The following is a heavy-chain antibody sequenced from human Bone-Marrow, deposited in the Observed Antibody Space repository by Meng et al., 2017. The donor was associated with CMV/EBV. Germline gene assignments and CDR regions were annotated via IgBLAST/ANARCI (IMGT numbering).Heavy chain of an antibody. D-gene: IGHD3-9*01. CDR3: ARAGVRYLGGRYDDYGMDV. J-gene: IGHJ6*02. Sequence: SVKVSCKASGCTFSSYSISWVRQAPGQGLEWMGGIIPILGIANYAQKFQGRVTITADKSTSTAYMELSSLRSEDTAVYYCARAGVRYLGGRYDDYGMDVWGQGTTVTVSS. V-gene: IGHV1-69*10. CDR1: GCTFSSYS. CDR2: IIPILGIA.